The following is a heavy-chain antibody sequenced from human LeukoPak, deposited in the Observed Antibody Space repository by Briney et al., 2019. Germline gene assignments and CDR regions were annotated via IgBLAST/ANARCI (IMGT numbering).Heavy chain of an antibody. V-gene: IGHV3-66*01. D-gene: IGHD3-10*01. CDR3: ARRSMVRGVSNWFDP. J-gene: IGHJ5*02. Sequence: GGSLRLSCAASGFSVSDNYMTWVRQAPGKGLEWVSVIYSGNTTYYADSVKGRFTISRDNSKNTLNLQTNRLRTEDTAVYYCARRSMVRGVSNWFDPWGQGTLVTVSS. CDR1: GFSVSDNY. CDR2: IYSGNTT.